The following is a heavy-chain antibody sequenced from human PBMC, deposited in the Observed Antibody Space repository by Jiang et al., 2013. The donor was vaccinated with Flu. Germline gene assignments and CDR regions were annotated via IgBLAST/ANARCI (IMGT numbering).Heavy chain of an antibody. CDR1: GFAFEGYA. J-gene: IGHJ6*02. D-gene: IGHD3-10*01. V-gene: IGHV3-9*01. CDR2: ISWNSDNI. Sequence: SGGDLAQPGGSLRLSCAASGFAFEGYAMHWVRQAPGRGLEWVSSISWNSDNIGYADSVKGRFTISRDNAKNSLHLQMNSLRAEDTALYFCGTWGFYYGMDVWGQGTTVTVSS. CDR3: GTWGFYYGMDV.